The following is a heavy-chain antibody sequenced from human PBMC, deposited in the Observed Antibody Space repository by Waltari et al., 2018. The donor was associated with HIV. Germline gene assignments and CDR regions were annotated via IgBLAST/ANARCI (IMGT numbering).Heavy chain of an antibody. CDR3: ARLIDRGSGWLSAFDY. D-gene: IGHD6-19*01. Sequence: QLQLQESGPGLVKPSETLSLTCTVSGGSISSCSYYWGWIRQPPGKGLEWIGGIYYSGSTYYNPSLKSRVTISVDTSKNQFSLKLSSVTAADTAVYYCARLIDRGSGWLSAFDYWGQGTLVTVSS. CDR2: IYYSGST. J-gene: IGHJ4*02. CDR1: GGSISSCSYY. V-gene: IGHV4-39*01.